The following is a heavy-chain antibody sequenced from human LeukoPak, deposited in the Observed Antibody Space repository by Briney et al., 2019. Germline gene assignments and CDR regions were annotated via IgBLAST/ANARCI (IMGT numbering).Heavy chain of an antibody. CDR3: ARDLVTMVRGPFDY. CDR1: GFTISSNW. V-gene: IGHV3-74*01. D-gene: IGHD3-10*01. Sequence: GGSLRLSCAAFGFTISSNWMHWVRQVPGKGLVWVSRINGDGSNTNYADSVEGRFTISRDNAKNTLYLQLNSLRAEDTAVYYCARDLVTMVRGPFDYWGQGTLVTVSS. J-gene: IGHJ4*02. CDR2: INGDGSNT.